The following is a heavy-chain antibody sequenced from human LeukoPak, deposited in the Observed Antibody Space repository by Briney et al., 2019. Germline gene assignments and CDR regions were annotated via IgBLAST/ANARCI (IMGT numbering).Heavy chain of an antibody. CDR2: IWYDGSNK. V-gene: IGHV3-33*06. D-gene: IGHD1-1*01. Sequence: GESLKISCAASGFTFSSYGMHWVRQAPGKGLEWVAVIWYDGSNKYYADSVKGRFTISRDNSKNTLYLQMNSLRAEDTAVYYCAKERSGFNFDYWGQGTLVTVSS. CDR1: GFTFSSYG. CDR3: AKERSGFNFDY. J-gene: IGHJ4*02.